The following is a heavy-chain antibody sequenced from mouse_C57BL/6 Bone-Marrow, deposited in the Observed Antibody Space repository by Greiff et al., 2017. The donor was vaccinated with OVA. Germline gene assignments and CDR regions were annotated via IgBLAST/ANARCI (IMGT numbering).Heavy chain of an antibody. D-gene: IGHD1-1*01. V-gene: IGHV1-22*01. Sequence: VQLQQSGPELVKPGASVKMSCKASGYTFTDYNMHWVKQSHGKSLEWIGYINPNNGGTSYNQKFKGKATLTVNKSSSTAYMELRSLTSEDSEVYYWARKGYYYGSKNYAMDYWGQGTSVTVSS. CDR2: INPNNGGT. CDR1: GYTFTDYN. CDR3: ARKGYYYGSKNYAMDY. J-gene: IGHJ4*01.